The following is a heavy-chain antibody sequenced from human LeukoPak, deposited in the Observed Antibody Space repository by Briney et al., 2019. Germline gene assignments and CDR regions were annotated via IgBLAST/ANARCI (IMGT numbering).Heavy chain of an antibody. D-gene: IGHD6-19*01. Sequence: GGSLRLSCAASGFTLSSYAMSWVRQAPGKGLEWVSAIGTAGDTYYPGSVKGRFTISRENAKNSLYLQMNSLRAGDTAVYYCARATTVAGFDYWGQGTLVTVSS. J-gene: IGHJ4*02. CDR2: IGTAGDT. V-gene: IGHV3-13*01. CDR3: ARATTVAGFDY. CDR1: GFTLSSYA.